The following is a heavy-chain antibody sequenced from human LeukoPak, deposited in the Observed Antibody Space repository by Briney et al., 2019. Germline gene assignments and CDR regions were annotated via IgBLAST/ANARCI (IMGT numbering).Heavy chain of an antibody. D-gene: IGHD6-19*01. CDR3: ATEYSSGWYGGFDY. CDR2: FDPEDGET. Sequence: ASVKVSCKVSGYTLTELSMHWVRQAPGKGLEWMGGFDPEDGETIYAQKFQGRVTMTEDTSTDKAYMELSSLRSEDTAVYYCATEYSSGWYGGFDYWGQGTLVTVSS. CDR1: GYTLTELS. J-gene: IGHJ4*02. V-gene: IGHV1-24*01.